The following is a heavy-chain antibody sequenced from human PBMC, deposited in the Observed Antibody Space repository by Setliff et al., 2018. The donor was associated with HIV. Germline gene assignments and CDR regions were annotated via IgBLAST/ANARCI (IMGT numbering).Heavy chain of an antibody. J-gene: IGHJ3*02. Sequence: GGSLRLSCAASGFSFDDYSMNWVRQAPGKGLEWVSCISSGGSFIYYADSVKGRFTISRDKAKKSVYLQMNSLRPEDTAVYYCARGAPGRSHYDILTGYYNVGAFDIGGQGTMVTVSS. CDR3: ARGAPGRSHYDILTGYYNVGAFDI. CDR1: GFSFDDYS. CDR2: ISSGGSFI. V-gene: IGHV3-21*01. D-gene: IGHD3-9*01.